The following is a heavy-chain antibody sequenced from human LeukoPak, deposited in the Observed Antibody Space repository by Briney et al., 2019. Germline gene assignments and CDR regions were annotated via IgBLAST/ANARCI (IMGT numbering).Heavy chain of an antibody. V-gene: IGHV1-2*02. D-gene: IGHD3-10*01. CDR2: INPNSGGT. CDR1: GYTFTGYY. CDR3: ARDLPRITMVRGVIGGYYFDY. Sequence: ASVKVSCKASGYTFTGYYMHWVRQAPGQGLEWMGWINPNSGGTHYAQKFQGRVTMTRDTSISTACMELSRLRSDDTAVYYCARDLPRITMVRGVIGGYYFDYWGQGTLVTVSS. J-gene: IGHJ4*02.